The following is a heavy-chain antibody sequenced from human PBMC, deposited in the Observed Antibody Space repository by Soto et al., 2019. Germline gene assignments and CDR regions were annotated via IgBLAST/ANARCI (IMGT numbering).Heavy chain of an antibody. Sequence: GGSLRLSCAASGFTFNNYAMSWVRQAPGKGLKWVSAISGTGGSTYYSDSVRGRFTIFRDNSKNTLYLQMNSLRVDDTAVYYCAVPTGIEVTGPDYWGQGTLVTVSS. CDR3: AVPTGIEVTGPDY. CDR2: ISGTGGST. V-gene: IGHV3-23*01. CDR1: GFTFNNYA. J-gene: IGHJ4*02. D-gene: IGHD6-19*01.